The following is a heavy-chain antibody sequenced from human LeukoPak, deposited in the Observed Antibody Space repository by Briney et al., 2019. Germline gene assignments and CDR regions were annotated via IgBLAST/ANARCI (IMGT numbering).Heavy chain of an antibody. Sequence: SETLSLTCAVYGGSFSGYYWSWIRQPPGKGLEWIGEISHSGSTNYNPSLKSRVIISVDTSKNQFSLKLSSVTAADTAVYYCAGGSRWYFDLWGGGPLVVASS. J-gene: IGHJ2*01. V-gene: IGHV4-34*01. CDR2: ISHSGST. CDR1: GGSFSGYY. D-gene: IGHD6-19*01. CDR3: AGGSRWYFDL.